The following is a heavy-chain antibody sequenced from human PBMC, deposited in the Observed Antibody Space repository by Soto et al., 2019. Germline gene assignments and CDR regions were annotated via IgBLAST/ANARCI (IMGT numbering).Heavy chain of an antibody. V-gene: IGHV4-34*01. D-gene: IGHD3-3*01. CDR1: GGSFSGNY. CDR3: ARGVRYYYFWSAYYNYYYYMGV. J-gene: IGHJ6*03. Sequence: QVQLQQWGAGLLKPSETLSLTCAVYGGSFSGNYWSWIRQPPGKGLEWIGEINHSGSTNYNPSLKSRVIISVDTSNNQFSLRLTSVTAADTAVYYCARGVRYYYFWSAYYNYYYYMGVWGKGTTVTVSS. CDR2: INHSGST.